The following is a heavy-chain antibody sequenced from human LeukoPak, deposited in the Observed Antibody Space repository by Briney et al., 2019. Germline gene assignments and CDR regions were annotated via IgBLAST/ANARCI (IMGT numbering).Heavy chain of an antibody. J-gene: IGHJ4*02. CDR3: AKGNPHNDY. Sequence: GGSLRLSCAASGFTFSSYAMSWVRQAPGKGLEWVSSIRGSGGGTNYGDSVKGRFTISRYNSKNTLYLQMNSLRAEDTALYYCAKGNPHNDYWGQGTLVTVSS. CDR1: GFTFSSYA. CDR2: IRGSGGGT. V-gene: IGHV3-23*01.